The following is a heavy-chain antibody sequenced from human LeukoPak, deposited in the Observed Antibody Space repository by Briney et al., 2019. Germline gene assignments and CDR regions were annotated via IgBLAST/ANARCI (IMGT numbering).Heavy chain of an antibody. CDR1: GGTFSSYA. Sequence: SVKVSCKASGGTFSSYAISWVRQAPGQGLEWMGRIIPNFGTANYAQKFQGRVTITTDESTSTAYMELSSLRSEDTAVYYCALPVRSSSTSDYYYYMDVWGKGTTVTVSS. CDR2: IIPNFGTA. CDR3: ALPVRSSSTSDYYYYMDV. D-gene: IGHD2-2*01. J-gene: IGHJ6*03. V-gene: IGHV1-69*05.